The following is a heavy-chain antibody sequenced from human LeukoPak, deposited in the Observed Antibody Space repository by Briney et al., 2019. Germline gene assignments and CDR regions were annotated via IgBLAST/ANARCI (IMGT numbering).Heavy chain of an antibody. Sequence: GGSLRLSCAASGFTFSSYAMSWVRQAPGKGLEWVSAISGSGGSTYYADSVKGRFPISRDNSKNTLYLQMNSLRAEDTAVYYCAKDRGSGSYLDYWGQGTLVTVSS. CDR1: GFTFSSYA. V-gene: IGHV3-23*01. D-gene: IGHD1-26*01. CDR2: ISGSGGST. CDR3: AKDRGSGSYLDY. J-gene: IGHJ4*02.